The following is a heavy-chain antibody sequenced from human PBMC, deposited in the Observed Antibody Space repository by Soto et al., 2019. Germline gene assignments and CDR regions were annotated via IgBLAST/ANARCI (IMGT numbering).Heavy chain of an antibody. CDR2: ISSNGNT. V-gene: IGHV4-4*07. CDR3: AREVWVAGLLYYFDF. J-gene: IGHJ4*02. D-gene: IGHD6-19*01. Sequence: TLSLTCAVSDGSISGNFLTWIRQPAGKGLEWIGRISSNGNTDYNPSLKSRVTMSIDTSKNHFSLDLISATASDTAIYYCAREVWVAGLLYYFDFWGQGTLVTVSS. CDR1: DGSISGNF.